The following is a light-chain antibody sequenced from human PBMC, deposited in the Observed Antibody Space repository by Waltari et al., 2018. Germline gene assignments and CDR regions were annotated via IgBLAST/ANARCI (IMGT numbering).Light chain of an antibody. CDR2: EVN. J-gene: IGLJ1*01. CDR3: SSYAGSRGV. Sequence: QSALTQPPSASGSPGQSVTISCTGTSRDVGGYNYVSWYQQHPGKAPKLMIFEVNKRPSRVPDRFSGSKSGNTASLTVSGLQAEDEADYYCSSYAGSRGVFGTGTKVTVL. CDR1: SRDVGGYNY. V-gene: IGLV2-8*01.